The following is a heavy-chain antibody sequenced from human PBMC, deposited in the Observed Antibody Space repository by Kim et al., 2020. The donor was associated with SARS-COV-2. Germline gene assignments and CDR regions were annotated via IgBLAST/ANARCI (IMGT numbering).Heavy chain of an antibody. Sequence: GGSLRLSCAASGFTFSSYSMNWVRQAPGKGLEWVSSISSSSSYIYYADSVKGRFTISRDNAKNSLYLQMNSLRAEDTAVYYCASLFGGWLRTTAYNWFDPWGQGTLVTVSS. V-gene: IGHV3-21*01. D-gene: IGHD5-12*01. J-gene: IGHJ5*02. CDR3: ASLFGGWLRTTAYNWFDP. CDR2: ISSSSSYI. CDR1: GFTFSSYS.